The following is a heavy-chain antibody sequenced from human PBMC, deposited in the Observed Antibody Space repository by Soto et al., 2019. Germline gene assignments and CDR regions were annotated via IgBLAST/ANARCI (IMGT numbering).Heavy chain of an antibody. J-gene: IGHJ6*02. CDR1: GGTFSSYT. V-gene: IGHV1-69*08. Sequence: QVKLVQSGAEVKKPGSSVKVSCKASGGTFSSYTISWVRQAPGQGLEWMGRIIPILGIANYAQKFQGRVTITADKSSSTAYMELSSLRSEDTAVYYCARDHWEYDILTGYSSHYYYYGMDVWGQGTTVTVSS. D-gene: IGHD3-9*01. CDR2: IIPILGIA. CDR3: ARDHWEYDILTGYSSHYYYYGMDV.